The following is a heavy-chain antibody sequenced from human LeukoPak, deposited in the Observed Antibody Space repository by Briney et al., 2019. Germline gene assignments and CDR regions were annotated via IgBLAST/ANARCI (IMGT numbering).Heavy chain of an antibody. J-gene: IGHJ3*02. CDR1: GGSISIHS. CDR3: ATCSSTSCYTEAFDS. D-gene: IGHD2-2*02. V-gene: IGHV4-59*11. CDR2: ILYSVSP. Sequence: PSETLSLTCPVSGGSISIHSWSWVRPPPGKGLEWIGYILYSVSPNSNPSLKSRVTISVDTSKNQFSLKLSSVTAADTAVYCCATCSSTSCYTEAFDSWGQGTMVTVSS.